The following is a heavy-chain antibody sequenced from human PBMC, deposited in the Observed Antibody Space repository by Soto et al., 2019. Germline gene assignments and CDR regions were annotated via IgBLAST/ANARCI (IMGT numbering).Heavy chain of an antibody. J-gene: IGHJ4*02. CDR2: IYYSGST. CDR1: GGSISSYY. D-gene: IGHD2-21*02. CDR3: ARVDYTMVVTH. Sequence: PSETLSLTCTVYGGSISSYYWSWIRQPPGKGLEWIGYIYYSGSTNYNPSLKSRVTISVDTSKNQFSLKLSSVTAADTAVYYCARVDYTMVVTHWGQGTLVTVSS. V-gene: IGHV4-59*01.